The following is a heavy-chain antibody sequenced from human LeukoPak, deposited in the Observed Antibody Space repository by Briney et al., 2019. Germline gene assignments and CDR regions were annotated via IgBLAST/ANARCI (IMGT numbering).Heavy chain of an antibody. J-gene: IGHJ1*01. CDR2: ISWNSGII. D-gene: IGHD3-22*01. CDR3: AKAPPYYSDSSGYFQH. Sequence: QSGGSLRLSCAASGFTFDDSAMHWVRQVPGKGLEWVSGISWNSGIIDYADSVKGGFTISRDNAKNSLYLQMNNLRPDDTAFYYCAKAPPYYSDSSGYFQHWGQGTLVTVSS. V-gene: IGHV3-9*01. CDR1: GFTFDDSA.